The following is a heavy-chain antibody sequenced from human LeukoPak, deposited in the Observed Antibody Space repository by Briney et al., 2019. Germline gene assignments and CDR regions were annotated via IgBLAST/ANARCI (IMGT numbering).Heavy chain of an antibody. CDR1: GFTFGSYW. J-gene: IGHJ5*02. Sequence: GGSLRLSCAASGFTFGSYWMSWVRQAPGKGLEWVANIKQDGSEKYYVDSVKGRFTISRDNAKNSLYLQMNSLRAEDTAVYYCARGGSGRKGFDPWGQGTLVTVSS. D-gene: IGHD3-10*01. CDR2: IKQDGSEK. V-gene: IGHV3-7*01. CDR3: ARGGSGRKGFDP.